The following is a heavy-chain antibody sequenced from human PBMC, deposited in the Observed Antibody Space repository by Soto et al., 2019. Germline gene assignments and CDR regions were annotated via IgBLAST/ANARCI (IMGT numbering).Heavy chain of an antibody. Sequence: EVQLLESGGGLVQPGGSLRLSCAASGFTFSSFAMNWVRQAPGEGLEWVSGISGSGGSTYYADYVKGRFTISRDNSKNTLYLQMNSLRAEDTAVYYCAKDLYSSGRGRGAFDIWGQGTMVTVSS. V-gene: IGHV3-23*01. J-gene: IGHJ3*02. CDR2: ISGSGGST. CDR1: GFTFSSFA. CDR3: AKDLYSSGRGRGAFDI. D-gene: IGHD6-19*01.